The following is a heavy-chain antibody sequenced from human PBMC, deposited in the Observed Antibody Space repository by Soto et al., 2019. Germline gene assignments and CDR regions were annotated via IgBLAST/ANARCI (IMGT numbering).Heavy chain of an antibody. J-gene: IGHJ4*02. CDR1: GGSIRSINYY. Sequence: SETLSLTCTVSGGSIRSINYYWGWIRQTPGRGLEWIGTIYYSGSTQYNPSLKSRVTISVDTSKNQLSLKLSSVTAADTAVYYCARHSDDYGDDPYFDYWGQGTMVTVSS. V-gene: IGHV4-39*01. CDR2: IYYSGST. D-gene: IGHD4-17*01. CDR3: ARHSDDYGDDPYFDY.